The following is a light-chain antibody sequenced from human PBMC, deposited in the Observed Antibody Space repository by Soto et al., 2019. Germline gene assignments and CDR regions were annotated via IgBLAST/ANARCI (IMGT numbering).Light chain of an antibody. V-gene: IGKV3-15*01. J-gene: IGKJ1*01. CDR3: QQYNNWPKT. Sequence: EIVRPQSPATLSVSHGERATLSCRASQSVSSYLAWYQQKPGQAPRLLIYGASTRATGIPARFSGSVSGTECTLTISGLQSEDFAVYGGQQYNNWPKTCGQGTKVDIK. CDR2: GAS. CDR1: QSVSSY.